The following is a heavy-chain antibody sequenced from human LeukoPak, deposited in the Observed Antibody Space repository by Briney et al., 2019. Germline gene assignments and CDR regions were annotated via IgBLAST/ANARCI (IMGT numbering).Heavy chain of an antibody. V-gene: IGHV3-33*01. Sequence: GGSLRLSFAASGFSFSNYGMHWVRQAPGKGLELVALIWYDGTNKYSTDSVKGRFTISRANSKNTVYLQMDSLRAEDTAIYYCVRDSERGSGYLFEYWGQGTLVTVSS. CDR1: GFSFSNYG. D-gene: IGHD3-10*01. J-gene: IGHJ4*02. CDR3: VRDSERGSGYLFEY. CDR2: IWYDGTNK.